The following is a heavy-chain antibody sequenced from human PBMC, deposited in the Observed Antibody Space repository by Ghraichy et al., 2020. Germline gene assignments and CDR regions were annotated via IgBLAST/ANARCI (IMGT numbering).Heavy chain of an antibody. CDR1: GGSISSYY. D-gene: IGHD6-19*01. Sequence: SETLSLTCTVSGGSISSYYWSWIRQPPGKGLEWIGYIYYSGSTNYNPSLKSRVTISVDTSKNQFSLKLSSVTAADTAVYYCARDRPYSSGWDYYYGMDVWGQGTTVTVSS. CDR3: ARDRPYSSGWDYYYGMDV. V-gene: IGHV4-59*01. CDR2: IYYSGST. J-gene: IGHJ6*02.